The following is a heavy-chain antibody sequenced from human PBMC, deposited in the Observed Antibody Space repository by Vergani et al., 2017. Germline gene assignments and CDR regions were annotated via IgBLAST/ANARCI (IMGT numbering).Heavy chain of an antibody. CDR2: NYYSGST. CDR1: GGSISSGGYY. J-gene: IGHJ6*02. D-gene: IGHD4-23*01. Sequence: QVQLQESGPGLVKPSQTLSLTCTVSGGSISSGGYYWSWIRQHPGKGLEWIGYNYYSGSTYYNPSLKSRVTISVDTSKIQFSLKLCSLTAADTAVDYCARDRRGGGKSYAGYYYGMDVWGQGTTVTVSS. CDR3: ARDRRGGGKSYAGYYYGMDV. V-gene: IGHV4-31*03.